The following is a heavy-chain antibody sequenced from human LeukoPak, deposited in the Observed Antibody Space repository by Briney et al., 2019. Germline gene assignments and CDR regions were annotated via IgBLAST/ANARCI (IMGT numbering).Heavy chain of an antibody. CDR2: ISGSGDNT. CDR1: GFTFSTYA. V-gene: IGHV3-23*01. Sequence: GGSLRLSCAASGFTFSTYAMNWVRQAPGKGLKWVSGISGSGDNTYYTDSVKGRFTISRDNSKDTLCLQMNSLRAEDTAVYYCAKERSSGVYRLFDYWGQGTLVTVSS. D-gene: IGHD3-22*01. CDR3: AKERSSGVYRLFDY. J-gene: IGHJ4*02.